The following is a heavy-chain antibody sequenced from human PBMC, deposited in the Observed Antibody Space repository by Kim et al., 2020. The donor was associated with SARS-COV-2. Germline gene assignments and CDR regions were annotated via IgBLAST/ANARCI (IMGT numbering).Heavy chain of an antibody. D-gene: IGHD3-9*01. V-gene: IGHV2-5*01. CDR1: GFSLTTSGVG. CDR3: VHLRSYYDLVTGDRLRHYYMDV. CDR2: TFWNDEK. Sequence: SGPTLVNPTQTLTLTCTFSGFSLTTSGVGVAWIRQPPGKALEWLALTFWNDEKRYSPSLKSRLTITKDTSKNQVVLTKTYMDPVDTATYYCVHLRSYYDLVTGDRLRHYYMDVWGKGTTVTVSS. J-gene: IGHJ6*03.